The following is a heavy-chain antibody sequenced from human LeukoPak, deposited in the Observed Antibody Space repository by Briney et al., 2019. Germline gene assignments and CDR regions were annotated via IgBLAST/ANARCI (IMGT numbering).Heavy chain of an antibody. J-gene: IGHJ4*02. D-gene: IGHD1-26*01. CDR1: GFTFSSYA. Sequence: PGGSLRLSCGASGFTFSSYAMSWVRQAPGKGLEWVSVISYNGDKTHYADSVKGRFTISRDNSKNTLYLQMYSLRADDTAVYYCAKRSSQVVEPTAWRVLDFWGQGTLVIVSS. CDR3: AKRSSQVVEPTAWRVLDF. V-gene: IGHV3-23*01. CDR2: ISYNGDKT.